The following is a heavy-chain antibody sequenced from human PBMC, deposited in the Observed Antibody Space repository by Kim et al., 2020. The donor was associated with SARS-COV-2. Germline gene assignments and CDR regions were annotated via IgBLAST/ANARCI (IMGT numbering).Heavy chain of an antibody. D-gene: IGHD3-16*01. CDR1: GDSITSRNYY. CDR2: ISYSGQS. V-gene: IGHV4-39*01. CDR3: ARQRGVLRNYYFYS. J-gene: IGHJ4*02. Sequence: SETLSLTCAVSGDSITSRNYYWGWIRQSPGEAPKWLGSISYSGQSFPDPSLMGRVTISAGTSKNQFTLRLTSGTAADTSVYYCARQRGVLRNYYFYSWGQGIMVSVSS.